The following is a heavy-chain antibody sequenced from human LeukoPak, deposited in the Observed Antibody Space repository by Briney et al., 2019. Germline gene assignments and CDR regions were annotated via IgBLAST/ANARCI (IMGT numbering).Heavy chain of an antibody. CDR1: GFTFDDYG. J-gene: IGHJ4*02. D-gene: IGHD2-8*01. CDR3: ARVIDCTNGVCYGLDY. V-gene: IGHV3-48*04. CDR2: ISSSGSPI. Sequence: GGSLRLSCAASGFTFDDYGMNWVRQTPGKGLEWVSYISSSGSPIYYADSVKGRFTISRDNAKNSLYLQMNSLRAEDTAVYYCARVIDCTNGVCYGLDYWGQGTLVTVSS.